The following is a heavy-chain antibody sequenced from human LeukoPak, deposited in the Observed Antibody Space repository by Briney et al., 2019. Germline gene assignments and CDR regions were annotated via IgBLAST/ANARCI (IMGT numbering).Heavy chain of an antibody. J-gene: IGHJ5*02. CDR2: INXNSGGT. D-gene: IGHD3-10*01. V-gene: IGHV1-2*02. Sequence: RXAPGQGLXXMGXINXNSGGTNYAQKFQGRVTMTRDTSISTAYMELSRLRSDDTAVYYCARDLITMVRGVNNWFDPWGQGTLVTVSS. CDR3: ARDLITMVRGVNNWFDP.